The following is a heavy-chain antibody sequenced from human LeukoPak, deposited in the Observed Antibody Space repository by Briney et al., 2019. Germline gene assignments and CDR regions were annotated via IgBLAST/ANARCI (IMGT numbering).Heavy chain of an antibody. CDR2: ISAYNGNT. D-gene: IGHD5-12*01. CDR3: ARATLATINPDEYYYYYMDV. Sequence: ASVKVSCKASGYTFTSYGISWARQAPGQGLEWMGWISAYNGNTNYAQKLQGRVTMTTDTSTSTAYMELRSLRSDDTAVYYCARATLATINPDEYYYYYMDVWGKGTTVTVSS. J-gene: IGHJ6*03. CDR1: GYTFTSYG. V-gene: IGHV1-18*01.